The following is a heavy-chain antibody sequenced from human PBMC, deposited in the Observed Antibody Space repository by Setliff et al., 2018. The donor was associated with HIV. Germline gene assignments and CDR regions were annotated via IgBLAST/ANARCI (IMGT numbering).Heavy chain of an antibody. CDR3: VTGEGLRF. Sequence: GASVKVSCKASGYTFTGYYMHWVRQAPGQGLEWMGWINPNNGGTNYAQKFQGRVTMTRDTSTSTVYMELRSLRSEDSAVYYCVTGEGLRFWGQGTLVTVSS. V-gene: IGHV1-2*02. D-gene: IGHD2-15*01. CDR2: INPNNGGT. J-gene: IGHJ4*02. CDR1: GYTFTGYY.